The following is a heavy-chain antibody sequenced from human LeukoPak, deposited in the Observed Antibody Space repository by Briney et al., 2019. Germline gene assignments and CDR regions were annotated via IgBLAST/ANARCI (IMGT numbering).Heavy chain of an antibody. D-gene: IGHD6-13*01. CDR1: GYTFTSYY. V-gene: IGHV1-46*01. CDR2: INPSGGST. Sequence: ASVTVSCKASGYTFTSYYMHWVRQAPGQGLEWMGIINPSGGSTSYAQKFQGRVTMTRDTSTSTVYMELSSLRSEDTAVYYCARDSASLVWQLVPSLFDYWGQGTLVTVSS. CDR3: ARDSASLVWQLVPSLFDY. J-gene: IGHJ4*02.